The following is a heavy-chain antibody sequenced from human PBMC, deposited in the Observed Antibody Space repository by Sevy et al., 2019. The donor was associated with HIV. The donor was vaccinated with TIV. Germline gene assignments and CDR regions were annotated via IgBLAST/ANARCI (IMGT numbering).Heavy chain of an antibody. Sequence: SETLSLTCTVSGGSISSYYWSWIRQPPGKGLEWIGYIYYSGSTNYNPSLKSRVTISVDTSKNQFSLKLSSVTAADTAVYFCARETSRGDFDYWGQGTLVTVSS. CDR3: ARETSRGDFDY. J-gene: IGHJ4*02. CDR1: GGSISSYY. CDR2: IYYSGST. V-gene: IGHV4-59*01.